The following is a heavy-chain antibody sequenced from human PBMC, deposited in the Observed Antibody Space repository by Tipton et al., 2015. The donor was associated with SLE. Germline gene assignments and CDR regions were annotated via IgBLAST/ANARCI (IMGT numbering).Heavy chain of an antibody. D-gene: IGHD3-22*01. CDR2: ISWDGGST. J-gene: IGHJ6*02. V-gene: IGHV3-74*01. Sequence: SLRLSCAASGFPFTSYWWVWVRLAPGKGLEWLSLISWDGGSTYYADAVRGRFTISRDNAKNTLYLQMHSLRVDDTAVYSCGRGVYSEGSVGMDVWGQGTTVTVSS. CDR1: GFPFTSYW. CDR3: GRGVYSEGSVGMDV.